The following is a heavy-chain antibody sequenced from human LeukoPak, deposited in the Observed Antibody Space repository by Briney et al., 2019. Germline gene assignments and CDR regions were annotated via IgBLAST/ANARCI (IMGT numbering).Heavy chain of an antibody. Sequence: SETLSLTCTVSGGSISSYYWSWIRQPPGKGLEWIGYIYYSGSTNYNPSLKSRVTISVDTSKNQFSLKLSSVTAADTAVYYCARLDTVTTEGIDYWGQGTLVTVSS. CDR1: GGSISSYY. J-gene: IGHJ4*02. CDR2: IYYSGST. CDR3: ARLDTVTTEGIDY. D-gene: IGHD4-17*01. V-gene: IGHV4-59*01.